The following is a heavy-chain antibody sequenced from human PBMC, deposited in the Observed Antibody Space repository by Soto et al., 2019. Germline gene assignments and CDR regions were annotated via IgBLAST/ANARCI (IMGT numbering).Heavy chain of an antibody. J-gene: IGHJ6*02. CDR3: AREAPMDV. CDR1: GFTVSSKY. V-gene: IGHV3-53*02. CDR2: IWSAGLI. Sequence: DVQLVETGGELIQPGGSLRLSCAASGFTVSSKYMSWVRQAPGKGLEWISVIWSAGLIYYADSVRGRFTISRDISKNISYLEMTSLRDDDTAVYYCAREAPMDVWGQGTTVTVSS.